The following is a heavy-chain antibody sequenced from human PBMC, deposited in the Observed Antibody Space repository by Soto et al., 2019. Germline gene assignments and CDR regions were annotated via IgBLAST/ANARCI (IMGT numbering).Heavy chain of an antibody. Sequence: QVTLKESGPTLVKPTQTLTLTFTFSGFSLTTNAVGVGWIRQPPGKALEWLALVYWDDDKRYSPSLKSRLTITKDTSKNQVVLTMTNTDPVDTATYYCAHTWVDYAFDFWGQGTMVTVSS. CDR1: GFSLTTNAVG. V-gene: IGHV2-5*02. J-gene: IGHJ3*01. CDR3: AHTWVDYAFDF. D-gene: IGHD5-12*01. CDR2: VYWDDDK.